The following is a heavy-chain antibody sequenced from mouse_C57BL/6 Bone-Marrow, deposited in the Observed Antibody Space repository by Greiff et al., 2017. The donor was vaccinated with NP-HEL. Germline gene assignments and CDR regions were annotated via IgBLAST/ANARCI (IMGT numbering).Heavy chain of an antibody. D-gene: IGHD2-13*01. CDR2: IDPSDSYT. Sequence: QVQLQQPGAELVMPGASVKLSCKASGYTFTSYWMHWVKQRPGQGLEWIGEIDPSDSYTNYNQKFKGKSTLTVDKSSSTAYMQLSSLTSEDSAVFYCAAYYRDERGYYLGHWGEGTPLSDSS. V-gene: IGHV1-69*01. CDR3: AAYYRDERGYYLGH. CDR1: GYTFTSYW. J-gene: IGHJ2*01.